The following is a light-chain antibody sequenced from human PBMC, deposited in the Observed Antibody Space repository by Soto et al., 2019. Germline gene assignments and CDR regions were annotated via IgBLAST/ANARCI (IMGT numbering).Light chain of an antibody. CDR3: QQYATSPFT. V-gene: IGKV3-20*01. Sequence: EIVLTQSPGTLSLSPGERATLSCRASQSVGSSYLAWYQQKPGQAPRVLIYGASSRATGIPDRFSGSGSGTDYTLTFSRLEPEDFAVYYCQQYATSPFTFGPGTKVDIK. CDR2: GAS. J-gene: IGKJ3*01. CDR1: QSVGSSY.